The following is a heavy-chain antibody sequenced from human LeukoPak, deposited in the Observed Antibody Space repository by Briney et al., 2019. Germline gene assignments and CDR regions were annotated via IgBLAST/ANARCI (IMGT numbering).Heavy chain of an antibody. J-gene: IGHJ5*02. CDR2: IYYTGST. Sequence: SETLSLTCTVSGGSINSGSFYWGWIRQTPGKGLQWIGTIYYTGSTFYSPSLKNRLTIFVDPSKTQFSLKLTSVTAADTAVYYCARRNYDYVWGPSNWFDPWGQGTLVTVSS. D-gene: IGHD3-16*01. CDR1: GGSINSGSFY. CDR3: ARRNYDYVWGPSNWFDP. V-gene: IGHV4-39*01.